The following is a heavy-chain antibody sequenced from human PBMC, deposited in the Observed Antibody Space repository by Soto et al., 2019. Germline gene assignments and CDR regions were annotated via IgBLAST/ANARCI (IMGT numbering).Heavy chain of an antibody. Sequence: SVKVSCKASGDSFNSYAISWVRQAPGQGLEWMGGIIPIFHTANHAQKFQARVTMTADESASTAYMELSGLRVEDTAVYFCARWGVAPYGLDVWGQGATVTVSS. CDR3: ARWGVAPYGLDV. CDR1: GDSFNSYA. D-gene: IGHD2-21*01. V-gene: IGHV1-69*13. J-gene: IGHJ6*02. CDR2: IIPIFHTA.